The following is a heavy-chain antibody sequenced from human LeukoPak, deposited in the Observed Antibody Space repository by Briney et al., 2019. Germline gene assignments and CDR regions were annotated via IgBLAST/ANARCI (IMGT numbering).Heavy chain of an antibody. CDR2: ISAYNGNT. J-gene: IGHJ3*02. CDR3: ARDLLLYCSSTSCRVGAFDI. V-gene: IGHV1-18*01. D-gene: IGHD2-2*01. Sequence: ASVKVSCKASGYTFTNYDISWVRQAPGQGLEWMGWISAYNGNTNYAQNLQGRVTMTTDTSTSTAYMELRSLRSDDTAVYYCARDLLLYCSSTSCRVGAFDIWGQGTMVTVSS. CDR1: GYTFTNYD.